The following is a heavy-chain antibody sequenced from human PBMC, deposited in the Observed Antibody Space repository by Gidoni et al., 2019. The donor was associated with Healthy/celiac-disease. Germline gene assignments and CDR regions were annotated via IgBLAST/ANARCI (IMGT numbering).Heavy chain of an antibody. CDR1: GFTLSSYW. Sequence: EVQLVESGGGLVQPGGSLRLSCAASGFTLSSYWMSWVRQAPGKGLEWVANIKQDGSEKYYVDSVKGRFTISRDNAKNSLYLQMNSLRAEDTAVYYWARDGTGIVATISYWGQGTLVTVSS. J-gene: IGHJ4*02. CDR3: ARDGTGIVATISY. D-gene: IGHD5-12*01. CDR2: IKQDGSEK. V-gene: IGHV3-7*01.